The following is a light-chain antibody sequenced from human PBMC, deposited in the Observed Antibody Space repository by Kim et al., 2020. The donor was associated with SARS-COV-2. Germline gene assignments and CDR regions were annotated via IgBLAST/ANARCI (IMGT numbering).Light chain of an antibody. J-gene: IGKJ2*02. CDR3: QQYGSSPCT. CDR2: DAF. Sequence: LFPGERATLSCRASQSVASNYLAWYQQKPGQAPRLLIYDAFTRATGISDRFSGSGSGTDFTLTISRLEPEDFAVYYCQQYGSSPCTFGQGTSWRS. V-gene: IGKV3-20*01. CDR1: QSVASNY.